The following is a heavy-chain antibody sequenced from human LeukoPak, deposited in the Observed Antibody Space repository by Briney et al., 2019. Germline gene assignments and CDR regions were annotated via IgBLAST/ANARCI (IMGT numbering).Heavy chain of an antibody. J-gene: IGHJ4*02. V-gene: IGHV1-2*02. D-gene: IGHD1-14*01. Sequence: ASVKVSCKASGYTFTGYYMHWVRQAPGQGLEWMGWINPNSGGTNYAQKFQGRVTMTRDTSISTAYMELSRLRSDDTAVYYCAREFGRNQKSGSDYWGQGTLVTVSS. CDR1: GYTFTGYY. CDR2: INPNSGGT. CDR3: AREFGRNQKSGSDY.